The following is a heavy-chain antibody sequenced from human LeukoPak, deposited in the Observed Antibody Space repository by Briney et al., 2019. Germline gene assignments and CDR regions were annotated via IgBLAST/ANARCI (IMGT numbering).Heavy chain of an antibody. V-gene: IGHV4-31*03. CDR3: ARDVPSRRGDDPLDP. CDR2: IAYSRST. Sequence: KPSQTLSLTCTASGDSISNGAYYWNWVLHHPGKGLEWIGLIAYSRSTFYNPSLLSRVDISLDMSKNQFSLKLNSVTAADTAIYYCARDVPSRRGDDPLDPWARESRSSSPQ. CDR1: GDSISNGAYY. D-gene: IGHD3-10*01. J-gene: IGHJ5*02.